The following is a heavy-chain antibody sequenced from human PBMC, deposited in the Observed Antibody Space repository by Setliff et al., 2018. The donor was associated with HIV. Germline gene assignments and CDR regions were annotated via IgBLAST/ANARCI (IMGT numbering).Heavy chain of an antibody. Sequence: GGSLRLSCAASVFTFNNYGMNWVRQAPGKGLEWVAFIRYDGSQKYYVDSVKGRFTISRDNSKNTLYLQMNSLRVEDTAVYYCLRDSSGYHEAFDIWGQGTMVTVSS. J-gene: IGHJ3*02. CDR3: LRDSSGYHEAFDI. V-gene: IGHV3-30*02. CDR1: VFTFNNYG. CDR2: IRYDGSQK. D-gene: IGHD3-22*01.